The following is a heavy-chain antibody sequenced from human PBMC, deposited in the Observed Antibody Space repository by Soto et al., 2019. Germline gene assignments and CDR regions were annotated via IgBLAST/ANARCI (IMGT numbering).Heavy chain of an antibody. Sequence: EVQLVESGGGLVQPGRSLRLSCAASGFTFDDYAMHWVRQAPGKGLEWVSGISWHSGSIGYADSVKGRFTISRDNAKNSLYLQMNSLRAEDTALYYCAKDKSGVAGYGMDVRGQGTTVTVSS. V-gene: IGHV3-9*01. D-gene: IGHD6-19*01. CDR1: GFTFDDYA. J-gene: IGHJ6*02. CDR3: AKDKSGVAGYGMDV. CDR2: ISWHSGSI.